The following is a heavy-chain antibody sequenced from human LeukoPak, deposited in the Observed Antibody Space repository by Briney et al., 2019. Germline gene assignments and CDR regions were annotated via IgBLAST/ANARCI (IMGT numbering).Heavy chain of an antibody. CDR2: INDSGST. CDR1: GVSFSGYY. CDR3: ARGPVLGATNYFYY. Sequence: KPSETLSLTCAVYGVSFSGYYWNWIRQPPGKGPEWIGEINDSGSTNYNPSLTGRVTISVDTSKNQFSLKVNSVTAADTAVYYCARGPVLGATNYFYYWGQGTLVTVSS. D-gene: IGHD1-26*01. J-gene: IGHJ4*02. V-gene: IGHV4-34*01.